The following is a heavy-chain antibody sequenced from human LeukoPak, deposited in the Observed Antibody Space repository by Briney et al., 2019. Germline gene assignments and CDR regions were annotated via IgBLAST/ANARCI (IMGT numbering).Heavy chain of an antibody. V-gene: IGHV1-69*05. J-gene: IGHJ5*02. CDR1: GGTFSSYA. Sequence: SVTVSFKASGGTFSSYAISWVRQARGQGREWMGGIIAIFGTANYAQKFQGRVTITTDESTSTAYMELSSLRSEDTAVYYCASEPYLTMIDRYASWFDLWGQGTLVTVSS. CDR2: IIAIFGTA. D-gene: IGHD3-22*01. CDR3: ASEPYLTMIDRYASWFDL.